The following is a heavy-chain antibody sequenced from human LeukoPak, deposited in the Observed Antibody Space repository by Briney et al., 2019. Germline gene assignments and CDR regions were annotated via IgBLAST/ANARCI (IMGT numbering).Heavy chain of an antibody. V-gene: IGHV3-21*01. CDR1: GFTFSSYS. CDR2: ITSRGTYI. Sequence: GGSLRLSCAASGFTFSSYSMNWVRQAPGKGLEWVSSITSRGTYISYADSVKGRFTISRDNTKNSMYLQMNSLRAEDTAVYYCARDNDYSNYYWGQGTLVTVSS. J-gene: IGHJ4*02. D-gene: IGHD4-11*01. CDR3: ARDNDYSNYY.